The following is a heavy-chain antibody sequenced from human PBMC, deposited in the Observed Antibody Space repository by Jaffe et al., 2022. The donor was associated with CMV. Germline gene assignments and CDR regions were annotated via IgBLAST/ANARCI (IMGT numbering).Heavy chain of an antibody. J-gene: IGHJ6*02. CDR2: INPNSGGT. Sequence: QVQLVQSGAEVKKPGASVKVSCKASGYTFTGYYMHWVRQAPGQGLEWMGWINPNSGGTNYAQKFQGRVTMTRDTSISTAYMELSRLRSDDTAVYYCARPPAPTIIAAAGTDYYYGMDVWGQGTTVTVSS. V-gene: IGHV1-2*02. CDR3: ARPPAPTIIAAAGTDYYYGMDV. CDR1: GYTFTGYY. D-gene: IGHD6-13*01.